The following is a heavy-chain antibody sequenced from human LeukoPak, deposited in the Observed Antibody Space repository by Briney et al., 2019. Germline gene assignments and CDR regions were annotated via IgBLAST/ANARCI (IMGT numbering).Heavy chain of an antibody. CDR3: ARDDAGYSYDPRGWFDP. J-gene: IGHJ5*02. V-gene: IGHV3-74*01. D-gene: IGHD5-18*01. Sequence: GGSLRLACAASGFTFSSYWMHWVRQAPGKGLVWISRNNSDGSSTSYADSVKGRFTISRDNAKNTLYLQMNSLRAEDTAVYYCARDDAGYSYDPRGWFDPWGQGTLVTVSS. CDR2: NNSDGSST. CDR1: GFTFSSYW.